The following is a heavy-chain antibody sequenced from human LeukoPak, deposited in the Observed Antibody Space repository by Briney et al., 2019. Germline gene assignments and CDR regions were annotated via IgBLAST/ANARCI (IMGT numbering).Heavy chain of an antibody. CDR1: GFTSSSYA. CDR3: AKAAAAPGFDF. V-gene: IGHV3-23*01. D-gene: IGHD6-13*01. CDR2: VSGSGDRM. J-gene: IGHJ4*02. Sequence: GGSLRLSCAASGFTSSSYALNWVRQAPGKGLEWVSTVSGSGDRMYHADSVKGRFTISRDNSKNTIYLQMNSLRAEDTALYYCAKAAAAPGFDFWGQGTLVTVSS.